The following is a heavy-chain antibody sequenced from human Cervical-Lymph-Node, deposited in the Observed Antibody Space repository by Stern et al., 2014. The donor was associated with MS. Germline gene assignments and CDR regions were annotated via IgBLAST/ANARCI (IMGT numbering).Heavy chain of an antibody. D-gene: IGHD6-13*01. Sequence: EVQLEESGAEVKKPGESLKISCKGSGYSFANYWMGWVRQMPGKGLEWMGILYPGDSDTRYSRSLQGQVTISVDKSISTAFLQWSSLKASDTAMYYCARRVYSDGFDLWGQGTMVTVSS. CDR1: GYSFANYW. CDR2: LYPGDSDT. J-gene: IGHJ3*01. V-gene: IGHV5-51*03. CDR3: ARRVYSDGFDL.